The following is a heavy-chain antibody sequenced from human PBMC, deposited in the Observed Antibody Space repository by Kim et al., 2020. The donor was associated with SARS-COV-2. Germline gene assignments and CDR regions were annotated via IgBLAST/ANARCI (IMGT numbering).Heavy chain of an antibody. Sequence: SVKVSCKASGGTFSSYAISWVRQAPGQGLEWMGGIIPIFGTANYAQKFQGRVTITADESTSTAYMELSSLRSEDTAVYYCARGPHLEMATIRDYFDYWGQGTLVTVSS. CDR2: IIPIFGTA. CDR1: GGTFSSYA. J-gene: IGHJ4*02. D-gene: IGHD5-12*01. CDR3: ARGPHLEMATIRDYFDY. V-gene: IGHV1-69*13.